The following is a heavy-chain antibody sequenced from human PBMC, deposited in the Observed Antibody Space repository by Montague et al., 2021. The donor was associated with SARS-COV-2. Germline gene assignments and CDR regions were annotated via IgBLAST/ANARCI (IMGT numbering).Heavy chain of an antibody. J-gene: IGHJ3*02. CDR2: ITYSGTT. Sequence: SETLSLTCTVSGGSITRNYYWGWIRRPPGKGLVWVSNITYSGTTXXNPSLESRVTISVDASKNQFSLNLTSVTAADTAVYYCARPLVRGVPKAFDIWGQGAMVTVSS. CDR3: ARPLVRGVPKAFDI. CDR1: GGSITRNYY. V-gene: IGHV4-39*01. D-gene: IGHD3-10*01.